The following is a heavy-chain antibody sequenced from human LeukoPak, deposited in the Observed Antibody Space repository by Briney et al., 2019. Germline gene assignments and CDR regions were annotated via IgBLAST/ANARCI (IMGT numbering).Heavy chain of an antibody. V-gene: IGHV4-59*08. CDR1: GASISRSS. CDR2: MFYGGDT. Sequence: SETLSLTCTVSGASISRSSWSCIRQPPGKGLEWIAYMFYGGDTNHNPSLKSRVTMSVDMSKNQFSLRLTSVTAADTAVYYCAGHKVHDFGGSDWYFDLWGRGTLVTVSS. J-gene: IGHJ2*01. D-gene: IGHD4-23*01. CDR3: AGHKVHDFGGSDWYFDL.